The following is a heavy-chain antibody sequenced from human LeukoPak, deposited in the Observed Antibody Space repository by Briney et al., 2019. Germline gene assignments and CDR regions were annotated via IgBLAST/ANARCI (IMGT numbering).Heavy chain of an antibody. D-gene: IGHD3-9*01. Sequence: ASVKVSCKASGYTFTSYYMHWVRQAPGQGLEWMGIINPSGGSTSYAQKFQGRVTMTRDTSTSTVYMELSSLRSEDTAEYYCARSPVLRYFDWLPNFDYWGQGTLVTVSS. CDR2: INPSGGST. CDR3: ARSPVLRYFDWLPNFDY. V-gene: IGHV1-46*01. CDR1: GYTFTSYY. J-gene: IGHJ4*02.